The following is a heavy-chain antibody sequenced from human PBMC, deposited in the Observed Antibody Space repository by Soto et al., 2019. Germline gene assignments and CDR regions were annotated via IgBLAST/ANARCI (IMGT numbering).Heavy chain of an antibody. D-gene: IGHD2-21*02. CDR3: AKEGSVTDAFDV. CDR2: ISDSGGSGGT. Sequence: EVQLLESGGGWGQPGGSLRLSCAASGFTFSSYAMTWVRQAPGRGLEWVSSISDSGGSGGTFYPDSVKGRFTISRDNYKNTLYLQMNSLRVEDTAVYYCAKEGSVTDAFDVWGQGTMVTVPS. V-gene: IGHV3-23*01. CDR1: GFTFSSYA. J-gene: IGHJ3*01.